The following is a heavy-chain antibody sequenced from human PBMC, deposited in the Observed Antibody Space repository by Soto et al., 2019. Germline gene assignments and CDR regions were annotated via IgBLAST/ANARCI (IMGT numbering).Heavy chain of an antibody. Sequence: QMQLVQSGPEVKKPGTSVNVSCKASGFTFTSSAVQWVRQARGQRLERIGWIVVGSGNTNYAQKFQERVTITRDMSTSTSYRELSSLRDEDTAVYYCAARGEWSIPYYYYYGMDVWGQGTTVTVSS. J-gene: IGHJ6*02. V-gene: IGHV1-58*01. D-gene: IGHD3-16*01. CDR3: AARGEWSIPYYYYYGMDV. CDR1: GFTFTSSA. CDR2: IVVGSGNT.